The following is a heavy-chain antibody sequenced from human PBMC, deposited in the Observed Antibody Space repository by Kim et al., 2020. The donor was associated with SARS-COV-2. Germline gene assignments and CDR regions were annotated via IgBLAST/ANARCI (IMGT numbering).Heavy chain of an antibody. CDR2: INHSGST. Sequence: SETLSLTCAVYGGSFSGYYWSWIRQPPGKGLEWIGEINHSGSTNYNPSLKSRVTISVDTSKNQFSLKLSSVTAADTAVYYCARKEGHFDYWGQGTLVTVS. V-gene: IGHV4-34*01. CDR1: GGSFSGYY. J-gene: IGHJ4*02. CDR3: ARKEGHFDY.